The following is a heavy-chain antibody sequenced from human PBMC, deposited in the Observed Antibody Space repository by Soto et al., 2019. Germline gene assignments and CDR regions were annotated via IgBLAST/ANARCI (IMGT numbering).Heavy chain of an antibody. V-gene: IGHV1-69*12. CDR2: IIPIFGTA. Sequence: QVQLVQSGAEVKKPGSSVKVSCKASGGTFSSYAISWVRQAPGQGLELMGGIIPIFGTANYAQKFQGRVTITANESTSTAYMELSSLRSEDTAVYYCARGIVLVGYYYYYGMDVWGQGTTVTVSS. D-gene: IGHD2-2*01. CDR1: GGTFSSYA. CDR3: ARGIVLVGYYYYYGMDV. J-gene: IGHJ6*02.